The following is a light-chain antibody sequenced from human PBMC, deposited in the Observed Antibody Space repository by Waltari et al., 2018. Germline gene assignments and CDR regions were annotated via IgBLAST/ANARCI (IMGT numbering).Light chain of an antibody. J-gene: IGLJ2*01. CDR2: SSP. CDR1: KSNIGADFD. CDR3: QSYDTTLSAVV. V-gene: IGLV1-40*01. Sequence: QSVLTQPPSVSGAPGQRVTISCSGTKSNIGADFDVHWYQQVPGTAPKLLLHSSPHRPSGVSCRFSGFKSGASASLVITGLQAEDEAMYYCQSYDTTLSAVVFGGGTRLTV.